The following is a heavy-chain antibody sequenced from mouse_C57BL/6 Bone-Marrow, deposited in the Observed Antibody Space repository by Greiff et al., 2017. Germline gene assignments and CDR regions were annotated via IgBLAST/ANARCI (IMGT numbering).Heavy chain of an antibody. CDR2: IHPNSGST. D-gene: IGHD2-3*01. CDR3: ARSVYDGYYYYFDY. Sequence: VQLQQPGAELVKPGASVKLSCKASGYTFTSYWMHWVKQRPGQGLEWIGMIHPNSGSTNYNEKFKSKATLTVDKSSSTAYMQLSSPTSEDSAVYYCARSVYDGYYYYFDYWGQGTTLTVSS. V-gene: IGHV1-64*01. J-gene: IGHJ2*01. CDR1: GYTFTSYW.